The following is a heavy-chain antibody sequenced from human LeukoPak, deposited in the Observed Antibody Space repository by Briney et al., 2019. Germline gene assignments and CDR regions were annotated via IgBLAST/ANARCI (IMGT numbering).Heavy chain of an antibody. CDR2: ISSSSSYI. V-gene: IGHV3-21*01. D-gene: IGHD3-3*01. CDR1: GFTFSSYS. J-gene: IGHJ5*02. Sequence: GGSLRLSCAASGFTFSSYSMNWVRQAPGKGLEWVSSISSSSSYIYYADSVKGRFTISRDNAKNSLYLQMNSLRAEDTAVYYCARLRPTPYDFWSGYPNWFDPWGQGTLVTVSS. CDR3: ARLRPTPYDFWSGYPNWFDP.